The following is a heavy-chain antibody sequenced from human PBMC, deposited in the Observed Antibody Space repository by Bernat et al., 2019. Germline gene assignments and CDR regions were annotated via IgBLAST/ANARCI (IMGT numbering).Heavy chain of an antibody. CDR3: ARQGARITIFGVVIMGAFDI. CDR1: GGSISSSSYY. V-gene: IGHV4-39*01. Sequence: QLQLQESGPGLVKPSETLSLTCTVSGGSISSSSYYWGWIRQPPGKGLEWIGSIYYSGSTYYNPSLKRRVTISVDTSKNQFSLKLSSVTAADTAVYYCARQGARITIFGVVIMGAFDIWGQGTMVTVSS. J-gene: IGHJ3*02. CDR2: IYYSGST. D-gene: IGHD3-3*01.